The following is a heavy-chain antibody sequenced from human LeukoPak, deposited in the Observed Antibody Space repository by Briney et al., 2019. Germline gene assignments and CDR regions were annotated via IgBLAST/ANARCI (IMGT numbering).Heavy chain of an antibody. CDR1: GYTFIGYY. J-gene: IGHJ4*02. CDR3: AREDSSSCSFDY. CDR2: INPSGGST. Sequence: ASVKVSCKASGYTFIGYYMHWVRQAPGQGLEWMGIINPSGGSTSYAQKFQGRVTMTRDMSTSTVYMELSSLRSEDTAVYYCAREDSSSCSFDYWGQGTLVTVSS. V-gene: IGHV1-46*01. D-gene: IGHD6-13*01.